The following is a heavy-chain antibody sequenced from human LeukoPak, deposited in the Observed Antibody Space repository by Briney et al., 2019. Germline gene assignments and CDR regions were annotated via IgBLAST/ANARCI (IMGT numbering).Heavy chain of an antibody. CDR3: AKFRGSERTAIDS. D-gene: IGHD1-1*01. J-gene: IGHJ4*02. V-gene: IGHV3-23*01. CDR1: GFTFNSYA. Sequence: GESLRLSCAASGFTFNSYAMSWVRQAPGKGLEWVSTISGGGGRTWYADSVKGRFTISRDNSKNTVDMQLNSLRAEDTAVYYCAKFRGSERTAIDSWGQGTLVTVSS. CDR2: ISGGGGRT.